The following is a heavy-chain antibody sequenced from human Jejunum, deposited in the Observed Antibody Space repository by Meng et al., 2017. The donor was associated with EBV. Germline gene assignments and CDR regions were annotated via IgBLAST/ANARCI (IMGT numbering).Heavy chain of an antibody. D-gene: IGHD5-12*01. CDR2: IYYRSET. J-gene: IGHJ4*02. V-gene: IGHV4-39*07. CDR1: GAAHGTCGSF. CDR3: ARCRDIHLGCLETVDY. Sequence: LLLQRSGRSLVPPGQTLSIPCTAAGAAHGTCGSFWGPVPQPPGRGLEWIPPIYYRSETSVNPSHKRLSTILNANSANQISLNLTSRTHAHTASHYCARCRDIHLGCLETVDYWGQGTLVTVSS.